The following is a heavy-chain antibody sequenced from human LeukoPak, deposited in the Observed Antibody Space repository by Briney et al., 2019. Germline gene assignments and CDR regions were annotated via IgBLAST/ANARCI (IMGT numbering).Heavy chain of an antibody. CDR2: IWYDGSNK. J-gene: IGHJ5*02. V-gene: IGHV3-33*01. Sequence: GGSLRLSCAASGFTFSSYGMHWVRQAPGKGLEWVAVIWYDGSNKYYADSVKGRFTISRDNAKDTLYLQMNSLRPEDAAVYYCGRDLGGRGGAWGQGTLVTVSS. CDR3: GRDLGGRGGA. D-gene: IGHD3-16*01. CDR1: GFTFSSYG.